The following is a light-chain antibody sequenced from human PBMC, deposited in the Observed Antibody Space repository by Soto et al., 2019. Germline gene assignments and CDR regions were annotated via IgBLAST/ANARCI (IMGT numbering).Light chain of an antibody. CDR2: KTS. Sequence: DIQMTQSPSTRSASVGDRVTITCRASQRIGVWLAWYQQKPGKAPNLLIYKTSTLESGVPSRFSGSGSGTEFTLTISSLQPDYYAIYYCQQYDSYSWTFGQGTKVEIK. CDR3: QQYDSYSWT. V-gene: IGKV1-5*03. CDR1: QRIGVW. J-gene: IGKJ1*01.